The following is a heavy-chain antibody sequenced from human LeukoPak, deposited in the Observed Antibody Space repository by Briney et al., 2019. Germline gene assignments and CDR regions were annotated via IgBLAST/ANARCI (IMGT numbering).Heavy chain of an antibody. J-gene: IGHJ6*03. D-gene: IGHD5-24*01. Sequence: PSETLSLTCTVSGGSISSGSYYWSWIRQPAGKGLEWIGRIYTSGSTNYNPSLKSRVTISLDTSKNQFSLKLSSVTAADTAVYYCARCIRGHGYNYEAAWADYYYFYMDVWGKGTTVTVSS. CDR2: IYTSGST. CDR1: GGSISSGSYY. CDR3: ARCIRGHGYNYEAAWADYYYFYMDV. V-gene: IGHV4-61*02.